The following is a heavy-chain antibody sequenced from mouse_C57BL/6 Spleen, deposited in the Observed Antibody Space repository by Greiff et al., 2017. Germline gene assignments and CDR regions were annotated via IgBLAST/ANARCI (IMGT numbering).Heavy chain of an antibody. CDR1: GFNIKDDY. D-gene: IGHD2-2*01. CDR2: IDPENGDT. V-gene: IGHV14-4*01. Sequence: VQLQQSGAELVRPGASVKLSCTASGFNIKDDYMHWVKQRPEQGLEWIGWIDPENGDTEYASKFQGKATITADTSSNTAYLQLSSLTSEDTAVYYCTTDGYDSFAYWGQGTLVTVSA. J-gene: IGHJ3*01. CDR3: TTDGYDSFAY.